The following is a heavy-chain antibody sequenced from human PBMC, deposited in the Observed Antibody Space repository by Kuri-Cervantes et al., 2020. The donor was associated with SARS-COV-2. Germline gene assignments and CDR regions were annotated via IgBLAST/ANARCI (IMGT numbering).Heavy chain of an antibody. CDR2: IDWDNDK. V-gene: IGHV2-5*08. CDR3: AHRRDTPAFDI. D-gene: IGHD2-2*02. Sequence: SGPTLVKPTQTLTLTCAFSGFSLRDRGMCVSWIRQPPGKALEWLARIDWDNDKRYSPSLKSRLTITKDTSKNQVVLTMTNMDPVDTATYYCAHRRDTPAFDIWGQGTMVTVSS. J-gene: IGHJ3*02. CDR1: GFSLRDRGMC.